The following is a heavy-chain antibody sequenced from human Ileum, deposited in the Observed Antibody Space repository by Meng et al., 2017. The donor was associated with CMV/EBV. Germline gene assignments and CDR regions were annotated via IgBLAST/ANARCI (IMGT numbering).Heavy chain of an antibody. CDR3: ARGVAGGPFDY. V-gene: IGHV4-34*01. D-gene: IGHD2-15*01. Sequence: QVQLQQWGEGLLKPSETLALTCAVYGVSFSGYYWSWIRQPPGKGLEWIGEINHSGSTNYNPSLKSRVTISVDTSKNQFFLKLSSVTAADTAVYYCARGVAGGPFDYWGQGTLVTVSS. CDR2: INHSGST. J-gene: IGHJ4*02. CDR1: GVSFSGYY.